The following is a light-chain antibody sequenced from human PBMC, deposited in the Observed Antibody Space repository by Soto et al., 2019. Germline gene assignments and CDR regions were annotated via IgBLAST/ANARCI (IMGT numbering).Light chain of an antibody. CDR3: QQYNNWPPYT. V-gene: IGKV3D-15*01. J-gene: IGKJ2*01. CDR1: QSVTSSN. Sequence: EIVLTQSPVTLSLSPGERATLSCRASQSVTSSNLAWYQQRPGQAPRLLIYGASTRATGIPARFSGSGSGTEFTLTISSLQSEDFVVYYCQQYNNWPPYTFGQGTKVDIK. CDR2: GAS.